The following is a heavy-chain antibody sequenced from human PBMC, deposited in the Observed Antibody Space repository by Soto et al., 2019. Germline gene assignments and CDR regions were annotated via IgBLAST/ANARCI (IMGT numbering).Heavy chain of an antibody. CDR1: GFTFSSYW. D-gene: IGHD4-17*01. CDR3: ACSLQDYFNWFDP. Sequence: PGGSLRLSCAASGFTFSSYWMSWVRQAPGKGLEWVANIKQDGSEKYYVDSVKGRFTISRDNAKNSLYLQMNSLRAEDTAVYYCACSLQDYFNWFDPWGQGTLVTVSS. CDR2: IKQDGSEK. J-gene: IGHJ5*02. V-gene: IGHV3-7*01.